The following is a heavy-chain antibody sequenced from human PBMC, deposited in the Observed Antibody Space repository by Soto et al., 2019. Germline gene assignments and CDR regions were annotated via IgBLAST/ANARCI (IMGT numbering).Heavy chain of an antibody. CDR3: TTGAPRCYDFWSGYYHYYYYGMDV. D-gene: IGHD3-3*01. J-gene: IGHJ6*02. CDR2: IKSKTDGGTT. Sequence: PGGSLRLSCAASGFTFSNAWMNWVRQAPGKGLEWVGRIKSKTDGGTTDYAAPVKGRFTISRDDSKNTLYLQMNSLKTEDTAVYYCTTGAPRCYDFWSGYYHYYYYGMDVWGQGTTVTVSS. V-gene: IGHV3-15*07. CDR1: GFTFSNAW.